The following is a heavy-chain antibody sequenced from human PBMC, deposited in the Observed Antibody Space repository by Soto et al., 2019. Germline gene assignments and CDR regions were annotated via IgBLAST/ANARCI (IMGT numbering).Heavy chain of an antibody. D-gene: IGHD3-3*01. CDR2: INPNSGGT. CDR1: GYTFTGYY. CDR3: ARRRGRNDFWSGYYENDAFDI. V-gene: IGHV1-2*02. Sequence: ASVKVSCKASGYTFTGYYMHWVRQAPGQGLEWMGWINPNSGGTNYAQKFQGRVTMTRDTSISTAYMELSRLRSDDAAVYYCARRRGRNDFWSGYYENDAFDIWGQGTMVTVSS. J-gene: IGHJ3*02.